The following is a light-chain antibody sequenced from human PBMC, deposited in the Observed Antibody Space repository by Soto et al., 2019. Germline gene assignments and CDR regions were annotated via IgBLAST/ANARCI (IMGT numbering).Light chain of an antibody. V-gene: IGKV1-5*03. Sequence: DIQMTQSPSTLSASVGDRVTITCRASQSISNWLAWYQQKPGKAPKFPMYRASILESGVPSRFSGNGSGTEFTLTISSLQPDDFATYFCQHYNNYPWTFGQGTKVEIK. CDR1: QSISNW. CDR2: RAS. CDR3: QHYNNYPWT. J-gene: IGKJ1*01.